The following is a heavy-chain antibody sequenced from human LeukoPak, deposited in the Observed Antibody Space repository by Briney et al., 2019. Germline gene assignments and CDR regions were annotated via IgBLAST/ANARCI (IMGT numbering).Heavy chain of an antibody. CDR1: GFTFSSYG. V-gene: IGHV3-30*18. CDR3: AKSRVRTSYYYYGMDV. CDR2: ISYDGSNK. J-gene: IGHJ6*02. D-gene: IGHD3-10*01. Sequence: GGSLRLSCAASGFTFSSYGMHWVRQAPGKGLEWVAVISYDGSNKYYADSVKGRFTISRDNSKNTLYLQMNSLRAEDTAVYYCAKSRVRTSYYYYGMDVWGQGTLVIVSS.